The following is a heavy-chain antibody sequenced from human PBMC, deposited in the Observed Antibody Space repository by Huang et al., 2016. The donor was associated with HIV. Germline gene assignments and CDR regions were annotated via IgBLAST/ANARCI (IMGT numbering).Heavy chain of an antibody. Sequence: QVRLEESGPDLVKPSQTLSLTCSVSGASMNSGSNYWTWIRQPAGKGLEWIGHLYSSGSTDYNPSLKSRVLISGDTSKNQFSLNLRSVAAADAARYFCVREGGGYWTAIDYYYMDVWGNGITVTVSS. V-gene: IGHV4-61*09. CDR3: VREGGGYWTAIDYYYMDV. J-gene: IGHJ6*03. CDR1: GASMNSGSNY. D-gene: IGHD2-8*02. CDR2: LYSSGST.